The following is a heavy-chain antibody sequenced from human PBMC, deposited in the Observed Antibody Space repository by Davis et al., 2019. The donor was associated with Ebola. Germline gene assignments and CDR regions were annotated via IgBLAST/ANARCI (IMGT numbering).Heavy chain of an antibody. CDR2: INPSGGST. CDR3: ARDLWFRADAFDI. CDR1: GYTFTSYY. V-gene: IGHV1-46*01. Sequence: AASVKVSCKASGYTFTSYYMHWVRQAPGQGLEWMGIINPSGGSTSYAQKFQGRVTMTRDTTTSTVYMELSSLRSEDTAVYYCARDLWFRADAFDIWGQGTMVTVSS. D-gene: IGHD3-10*01. J-gene: IGHJ3*02.